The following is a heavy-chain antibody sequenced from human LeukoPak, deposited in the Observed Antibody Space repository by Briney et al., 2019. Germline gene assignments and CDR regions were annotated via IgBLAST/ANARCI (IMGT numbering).Heavy chain of an antibody. Sequence: GGSLRLSCAASGFSFSSYGMYWVRQAPGKGLEWVAFIRYDGSNKYYADSVKGRFTISRDNSKNTLYLQMNSLRVEDTAVYYCARVDMVRGVVVDAFDTWGQGTMVTVSS. V-gene: IGHV3-30*02. CDR3: ARVDMVRGVVVDAFDT. J-gene: IGHJ3*02. CDR2: IRYDGSNK. CDR1: GFSFSSYG. D-gene: IGHD3-10*01.